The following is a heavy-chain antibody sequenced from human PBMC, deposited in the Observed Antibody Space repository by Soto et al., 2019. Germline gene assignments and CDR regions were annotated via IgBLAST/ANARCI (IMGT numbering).Heavy chain of an antibody. J-gene: IGHJ6*02. CDR1: GYSFTSYW. V-gene: IGHV5-51*01. D-gene: IGHD5-18*01. CDR2: IYPGDSDT. Sequence: PGESLKISCKGSGYSFTSYWIGWVRQMPGKGLEWMGIIYPGDSDTRYSPSFQGQVTISADKSISTAYLQWSSLKASDTAMYYCARLSWIQLWLWGMDVWGQGTTVTVSS. CDR3: ARLSWIQLWLWGMDV.